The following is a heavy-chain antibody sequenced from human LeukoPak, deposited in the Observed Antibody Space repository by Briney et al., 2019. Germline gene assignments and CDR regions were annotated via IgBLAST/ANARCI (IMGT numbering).Heavy chain of an antibody. CDR1: GGSISSSSYY. J-gene: IGHJ4*02. CDR2: IYYSGST. D-gene: IGHD4-11*01. Sequence: SETLSLTCTVSGGSISSSSYYWGWIRQPPGKGLEWIGSIYYSGSTYYNPSLKSRVTISVDTSKNQFSLKLSSVTAADTAVYYCARGDYSNYVRYWGQGTLVTVSS. V-gene: IGHV4-39*07. CDR3: ARGDYSNYVRY.